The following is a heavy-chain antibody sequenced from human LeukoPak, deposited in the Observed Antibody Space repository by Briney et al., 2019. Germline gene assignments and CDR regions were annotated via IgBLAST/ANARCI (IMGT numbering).Heavy chain of an antibody. J-gene: IGHJ4*02. Sequence: PSETLSLTCTVSGGSISFYYWCWIRQPPGKGLEWIGYYIYSNGSTHYNPSLKTRVTISVDTSKNQFSLNLKSVTAADTAVYYCASLKDFADYFDFWGQGTLVTVSS. D-gene: IGHD3-3*01. CDR3: ASLKDFADYFDF. CDR2: YIYSNGST. CDR1: GGSISFYY. V-gene: IGHV4-59*08.